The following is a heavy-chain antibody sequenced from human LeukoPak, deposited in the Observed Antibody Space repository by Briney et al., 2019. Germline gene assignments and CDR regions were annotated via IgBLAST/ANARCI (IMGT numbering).Heavy chain of an antibody. CDR2: IYYSGNT. CDR1: GGSISSYY. D-gene: IGHD3-22*01. Sequence: SETLSLTCTVSGGSISSYYWSWIRQPPGKGLEWIGYIYYSGNTNYNPSLKSRVTISVDTSKNQFSLKLSSVTAADTAVYYCARLPPYGSSGHEAFDIWGQGTMVTVSS. CDR3: ARLPPYGSSGHEAFDI. V-gene: IGHV4-59*12. J-gene: IGHJ3*02.